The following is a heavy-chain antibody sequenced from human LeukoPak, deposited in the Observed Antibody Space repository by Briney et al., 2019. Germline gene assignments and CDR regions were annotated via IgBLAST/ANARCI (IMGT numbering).Heavy chain of an antibody. Sequence: GGSLRLSCAASGFTFSTYWMGWVRQAPGKGPEWVGNINQDETSIYFLESVKGRFTISRDNAKKSLYLQMNSLRDEDAAVYYCANLGPPGRDHYLESWGQGTLVTVSS. D-gene: IGHD5-24*01. CDR3: ANLGPPGRDHYLES. V-gene: IGHV3-7*01. CDR2: INQDETSI. J-gene: IGHJ4*02. CDR1: GFTFSTYW.